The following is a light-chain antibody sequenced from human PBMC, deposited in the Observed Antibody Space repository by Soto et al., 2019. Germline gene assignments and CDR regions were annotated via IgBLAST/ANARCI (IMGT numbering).Light chain of an antibody. Sequence: EIVLTQSPGTLSLSPGERATLSCRASQSVGRRYLAWYQQKPGQAPRLLISGVSKSATGIPDRFSGDGSGTDFTLTISRLEPEDFALYICHQFGGSPRTFGQGTKVDI. CDR1: QSVGRRY. J-gene: IGKJ1*01. V-gene: IGKV3-20*01. CDR2: GVS. CDR3: HQFGGSPRT.